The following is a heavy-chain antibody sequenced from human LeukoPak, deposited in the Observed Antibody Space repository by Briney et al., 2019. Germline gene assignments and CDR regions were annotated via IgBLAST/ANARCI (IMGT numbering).Heavy chain of an antibody. V-gene: IGHV3-30*02. D-gene: IGHD5-18*01. CDR1: GFTFSSYG. Sequence: GSLRLSCAASGFTFSSYGMHWVRQAPGKGLEWVAFIRYDGSNKYYADSVKGRFTISRDNSKNTLYLQMNSLRAEDTAVYYCAKGDTAMPTDAFDIWGQGTMVTVSS. CDR2: IRYDGSNK. J-gene: IGHJ3*02. CDR3: AKGDTAMPTDAFDI.